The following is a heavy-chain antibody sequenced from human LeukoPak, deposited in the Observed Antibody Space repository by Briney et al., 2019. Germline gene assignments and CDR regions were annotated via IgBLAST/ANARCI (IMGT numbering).Heavy chain of an antibody. CDR3: ARRRALFQRGATTVLDY. CDR1: GFTFSSYW. Sequence: GSLRLSCAASGFTFSSYWMSWVRQAPGKGLEWVSAISGSGGSTYYADSVKGRFTISRDNSKNTLYLQMNSLRAEDTAVYYCARRRALFQRGATTVLDYWGQGTLVTVSS. CDR2: ISGSGGST. J-gene: IGHJ4*02. V-gene: IGHV3-23*01. D-gene: IGHD1-26*01.